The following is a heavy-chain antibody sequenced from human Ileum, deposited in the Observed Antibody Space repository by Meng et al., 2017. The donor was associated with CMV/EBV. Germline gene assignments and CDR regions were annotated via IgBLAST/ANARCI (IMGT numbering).Heavy chain of an antibody. CDR3: AREEFSAYAST. CDR2: ITPYNGKT. J-gene: IGHJ5*02. D-gene: IGHD2/OR15-2a*01. Sequence: QVQLVQSGTEGTKPVSAVKVSCKASGYTFITFGITWVRQAPGQGLEWMGWITPYNGKTDYAQRLQNRVTMTTDTSTNTVYMELRNLRSDDTAVYYGAREEFSAYASTWGQGTLVTVSS. CDR1: GYTFITFG. V-gene: IGHV1-18*01.